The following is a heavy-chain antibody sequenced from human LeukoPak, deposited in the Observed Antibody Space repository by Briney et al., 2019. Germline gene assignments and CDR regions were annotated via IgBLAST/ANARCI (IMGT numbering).Heavy chain of an antibody. CDR1: GFTFSSYS. J-gene: IGHJ4*02. Sequence: PGGSLRLSCAASGFTFSSYSMNWVRQAPGKGLEWVSSISSSSSYIYYADSVKGRFTISRDNAKNSLYLQMNSLRAEDTAVYYCARGQKYSSGWSFFDYWGQGTLVTVSS. CDR2: ISSSSSYI. CDR3: ARGQKYSSGWSFFDY. D-gene: IGHD6-19*01. V-gene: IGHV3-21*01.